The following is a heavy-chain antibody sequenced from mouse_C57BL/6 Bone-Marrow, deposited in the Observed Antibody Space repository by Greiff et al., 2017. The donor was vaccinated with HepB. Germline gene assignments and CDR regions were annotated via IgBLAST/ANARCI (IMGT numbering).Heavy chain of an antibody. CDR1: GYTFTDYY. D-gene: IGHD2-3*01. CDR2: INPYNGGT. V-gene: IGHV1-19*01. CDR3: ARSLLLFY. J-gene: IGHJ3*01. Sequence: EVKLVESGPVLVKPGASVKMSCKASGYTFTDYYMNWVKQSHGKSLEWIGVINPYNGGTSYNQKFKGKATLTVDKSSSTAYMELNSLTSEDSAVYYCARSLLLFYWGQGTLVTVSA.